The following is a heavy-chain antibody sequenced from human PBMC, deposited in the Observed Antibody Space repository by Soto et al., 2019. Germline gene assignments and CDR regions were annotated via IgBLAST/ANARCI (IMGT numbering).Heavy chain of an antibody. CDR2: INHSGST. D-gene: IGHD3-3*01. CDR3: ARGNYDFWSGYYTGRGSYYYYMDV. V-gene: IGHV4-34*01. CDR1: GGSFSGYY. Sequence: SETLSLTCAVYGGSFSGYYWSWIRQPPGKGLKWIGEINHSGSTNYNPSLKSRVTISVDTSKNQFSLKLSSVTAADTAVYYCARGNYDFWSGYYTGRGSYYYYMDVWGKGTTVTVSS. J-gene: IGHJ6*03.